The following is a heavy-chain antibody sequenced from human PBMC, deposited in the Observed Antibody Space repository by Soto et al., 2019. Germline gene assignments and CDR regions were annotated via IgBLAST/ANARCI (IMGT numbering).Heavy chain of an antibody. D-gene: IGHD2-15*01. CDR1: GFTFSNAW. Sequence: VGSLRLSCASSGFTFSNAWMSCVRHSPGKGLEWVGRIKSKTDGGTTVYAAPVKGRFTISRDDSKNTLYLQMNSLKAEDTAVYYCTTDQNPRYCSGDACYSPQHTMQVWGQGTTVPVSS. CDR3: TTDQNPRYCSGDACYSPQHTMQV. J-gene: IGHJ6*02. V-gene: IGHV3-15*01. CDR2: IKSKTDGGTT.